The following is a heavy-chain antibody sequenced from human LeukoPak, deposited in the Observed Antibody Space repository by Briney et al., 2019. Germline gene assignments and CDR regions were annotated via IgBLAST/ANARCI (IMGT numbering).Heavy chain of an antibody. CDR1: GYSFTSYW. CDR2: IYPGDSDT. CDR3: ARQSLAAAGNNWFDP. Sequence: GASLKISCKGSGYSFTSYWIGWVRPMPGKGLEWMGIIYPGDSDTRYSPSFQGQVTISADKSISTAYLQWSSLKASDTAMYYCARQSLAAAGNNWFDPWGQGTLVTVSS. V-gene: IGHV5-51*01. J-gene: IGHJ5*02. D-gene: IGHD6-13*01.